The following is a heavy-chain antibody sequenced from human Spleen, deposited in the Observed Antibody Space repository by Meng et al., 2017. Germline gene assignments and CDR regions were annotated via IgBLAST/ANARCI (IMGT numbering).Heavy chain of an antibody. V-gene: IGHV4-59*12. CDR1: GGSISSYY. Sequence: SETLSLTCTVSGGSISSYYWSWIRQPPGKGLEWIGYIYYSGSTNYNPSLKSRVTISVDTSKNQFSLKPSSVTAADTAVYYCAREFSYYYDSSGSSLAYWGQGTVVTVSS. CDR3: AREFSYYYDSSGSSLAY. J-gene: IGHJ4*02. CDR2: IYYSGST. D-gene: IGHD3-22*01.